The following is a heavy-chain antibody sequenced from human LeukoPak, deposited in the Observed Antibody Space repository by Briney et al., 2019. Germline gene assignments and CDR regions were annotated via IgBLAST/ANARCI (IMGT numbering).Heavy chain of an antibody. CDR1: GYALTELS. CDR3: ATDQGIAAAGLDY. J-gene: IGHJ4*02. CDR2: FDPEDGET. D-gene: IGHD6-13*01. V-gene: IGHV1-24*01. Sequence: ASVKVSCKVSGYALTELSMHWLRQPPGKGLEWMGGFDPEDGETIYAQKFQGRVTMTEDTSTDTAYMELSSLRSEDTAVYYCATDQGIAAAGLDYWGQGTLVTVSS.